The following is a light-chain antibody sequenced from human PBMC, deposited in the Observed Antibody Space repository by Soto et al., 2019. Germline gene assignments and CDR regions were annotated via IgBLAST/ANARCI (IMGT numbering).Light chain of an antibody. V-gene: IGKV1-5*01. CDR1: QSTANW. CDR2: DAS. Sequence: QMTQLPATLTASVGDRVTITCRASQSTANWLAWYQKRPGKAPKVVIYDASSLGSGVPSRFSGSGSGTEFTLTISSLQPDDFATYYCQQYTSFPYSFGQGTMVDIK. CDR3: QQYTSFPYS. J-gene: IGKJ2*03.